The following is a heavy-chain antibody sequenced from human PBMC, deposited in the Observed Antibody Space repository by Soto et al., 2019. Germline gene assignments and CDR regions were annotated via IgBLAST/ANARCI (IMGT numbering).Heavy chain of an antibody. J-gene: IGHJ5*01. CDR2: ISGRAGNT. CDR1: GFTFNDYA. D-gene: IGHD4-17*01. V-gene: IGHV3-23*01. Sequence: EVQLFESGGGLVQPGGSLRLSCAASGFTFNDYAMSWVRQAPGKGLEWVSAISGRAGNTLYAASVRGRFSVSRDDSKNMLYLQMNTLKTEDTAVYYCGKAGGGYGDFVDSWGQGTPVTVSA. CDR3: GKAGGGYGDFVDS.